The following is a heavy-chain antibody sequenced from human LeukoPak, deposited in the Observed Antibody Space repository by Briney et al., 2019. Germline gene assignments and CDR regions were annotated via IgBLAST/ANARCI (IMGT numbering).Heavy chain of an antibody. D-gene: IGHD6-6*01. Sequence: SVKVSCKASGYTFTSYGISWVRQAPGQGLEWMGGIIPIFGTANYAQKFQGRVTITADESTSTAYMELSSLRSEDTAVYYCARVTVGSSGVDYWGQGTLVTVSS. CDR1: GYTFTSYG. V-gene: IGHV1-69*13. CDR2: IIPIFGTA. J-gene: IGHJ4*02. CDR3: ARVTVGSSGVDY.